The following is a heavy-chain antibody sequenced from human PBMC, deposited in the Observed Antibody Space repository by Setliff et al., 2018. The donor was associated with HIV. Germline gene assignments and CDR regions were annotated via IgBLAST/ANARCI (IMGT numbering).Heavy chain of an antibody. CDR2: IFPGDSDT. J-gene: IGHJ6*03. CDR3: ASLRGDYVGQYYYYMDI. D-gene: IGHD4-17*01. V-gene: IGHV5-51*01. Sequence: PGESLKLSCTGSGFNFNTDWIVWVRQIPGKGLEWMGSIFPGDSDTRYSPSVQDQVPISVDKSISTAYLQWRSLKASDTAFYYCASLRGDYVGQYYYYMDIWGKGTTVTVSS. CDR1: GFNFNTDW.